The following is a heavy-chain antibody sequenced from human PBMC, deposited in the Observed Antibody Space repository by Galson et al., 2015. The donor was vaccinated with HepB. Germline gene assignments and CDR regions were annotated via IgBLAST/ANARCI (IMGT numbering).Heavy chain of an antibody. CDR2: TSGDGDRT. D-gene: IGHD6-6*01. CDR1: GFTFSTYP. J-gene: IGHJ6*02. V-gene: IGHV3-23*01. CDR3: AKILDPLEYSSSSSMDV. Sequence: SLRLSCAASGFTFSTYPLSWVRQAPGKGLHWVSGTSGDGDRTYYADSVKGRFTISRDNSKNTLYLQMNSLRAEDTAVYYCAKILDPLEYSSSSSMDVWGQGTTVTVSS.